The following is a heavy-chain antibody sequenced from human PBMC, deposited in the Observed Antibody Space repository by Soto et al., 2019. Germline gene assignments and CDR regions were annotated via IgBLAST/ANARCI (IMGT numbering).Heavy chain of an antibody. CDR1: GGSISSYY. CDR3: ARVSTSASGSYYTLDY. Sequence: SETLSLTCTVSGGSISSYYWSWIRQPPGKGLEWIGYIYYSESTKYNPSLKSRIRISVDTSKNQFSLNLTSATAADTAVYYCARVSTSASGSYYTLDYWGQGTLVTVSS. J-gene: IGHJ4*02. V-gene: IGHV4-59*01. CDR2: IYYSEST. D-gene: IGHD3-10*01.